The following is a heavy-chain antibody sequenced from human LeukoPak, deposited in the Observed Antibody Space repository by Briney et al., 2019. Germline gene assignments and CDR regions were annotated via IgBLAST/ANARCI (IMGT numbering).Heavy chain of an antibody. J-gene: IGHJ4*02. CDR1: GGSISNYY. V-gene: IGHV4-59*01. Sequence: SETLSLTCTVSGGSISNYYWSWIRQPPGKGLEWIGYIYYSGSTNYNPSLKSRVTISVDTSKNQFSLKLSSVTAADTAVYYCARFGGIDYWGQGTLVTVSS. CDR2: IYYSGST. D-gene: IGHD3-10*01. CDR3: ARFGGIDY.